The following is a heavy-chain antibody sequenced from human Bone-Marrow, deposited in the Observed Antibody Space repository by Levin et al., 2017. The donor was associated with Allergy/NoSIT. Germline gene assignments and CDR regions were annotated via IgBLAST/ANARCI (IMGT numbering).Heavy chain of an antibody. J-gene: IGHJ5*02. D-gene: IGHD1-20*01. CDR3: ARLADNWNVNWFDP. Sequence: SQTLSLTCTGSGASINSTNYYWGWIRQPPGKGLEWIGTIYYNSYTYYNPSLKSRVTISKDTSKNQFSLKLSSVTAADTAVYYCARLADNWNVNWFDPWGQGTLVTVSS. V-gene: IGHV4-39*07. CDR1: GASINSTNYY. CDR2: IYYNSYT.